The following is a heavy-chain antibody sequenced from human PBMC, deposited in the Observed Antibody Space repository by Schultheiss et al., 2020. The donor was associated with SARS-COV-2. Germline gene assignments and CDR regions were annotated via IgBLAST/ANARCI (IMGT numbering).Heavy chain of an antibody. Sequence: GGSLRLSCAASGFTFSSYAMTWVRQAPGKGLEWVSTISGDAGYTKDADSVKGRFTISRDNSKNTLYVQMNSLKTDDTAVYYCASEGLREAFDIWGPGTKVTVSS. V-gene: IGHV3-23*01. CDR1: GFTFSSYA. J-gene: IGHJ3*02. D-gene: IGHD4-17*01. CDR2: ISGDAGYT. CDR3: ASEGLREAFDI.